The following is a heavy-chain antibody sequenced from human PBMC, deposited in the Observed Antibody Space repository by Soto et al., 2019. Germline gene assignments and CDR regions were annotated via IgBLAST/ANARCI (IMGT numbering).Heavy chain of an antibody. CDR2: MNPSGINT. CDR3: ARYRTKVPVAFDV. J-gene: IGHJ3*01. CDR1: GLAFPIDD. Sequence: QVQLVQSGAEVKKPGASVQVSCKASGLAFPIDDIIWVRQTIGQGLEFMGWMNPSGINTGYTQKFQGRATFTWNTPTNTAYMDLSGLRSEDTAVYYCARYRTKVPVAFDVWGQGPMVTVSS. V-gene: IGHV1-8*01. D-gene: IGHD3-16*02.